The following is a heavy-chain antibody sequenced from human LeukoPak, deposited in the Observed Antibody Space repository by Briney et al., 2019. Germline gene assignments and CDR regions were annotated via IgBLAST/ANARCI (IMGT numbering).Heavy chain of an antibody. CDR2: ISSSSSTI. CDR3: ARDPYYYDSSGYSY. J-gene: IGHJ4*02. V-gene: IGHV3-48*01. CDR1: GFTFSSYS. D-gene: IGHD3-22*01. Sequence: PGGSLRLSCAASGFTFSSYSTNWVRQAPGKGLEWVSYISSSSSTIYYADSVKGRFTISRDNAKNSLYLQMNSLRAEDTAVYYCARDPYYYDSSGYSYWGQGTLVTVSS.